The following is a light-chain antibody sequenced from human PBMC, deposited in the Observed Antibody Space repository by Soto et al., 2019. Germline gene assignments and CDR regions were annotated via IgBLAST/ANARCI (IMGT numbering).Light chain of an antibody. Sequence: DIQMTQSPSSLSASVGDRVTITCRASQTISKYLAWYQQKPGKAPDLLIYDVSTLQSGVPSRFSGSGYGTEFTLTISGLQPEDSATYYCQQYERYSTFGQGTKVDIK. J-gene: IGKJ1*01. V-gene: IGKV1-16*01. CDR3: QQYERYST. CDR2: DVS. CDR1: QTISKY.